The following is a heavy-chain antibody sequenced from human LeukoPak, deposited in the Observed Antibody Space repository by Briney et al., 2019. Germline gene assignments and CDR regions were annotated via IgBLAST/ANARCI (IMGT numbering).Heavy chain of an antibody. V-gene: IGHV3-48*03. CDR3: ARNSGWLNYFDY. Sequence: GGSLRLSCAASGFTFSSYEMNWVRQAPGKGLEWVSYISSSGSTIYYADSVKGRFTISRDNAKNSLYLQMNSLRAEDTAVYYCARNSGWLNYFDYWGQGTLVTVSS. CDR1: GFTFSSYE. CDR2: ISSSGSTI. J-gene: IGHJ4*02. D-gene: IGHD6-19*01.